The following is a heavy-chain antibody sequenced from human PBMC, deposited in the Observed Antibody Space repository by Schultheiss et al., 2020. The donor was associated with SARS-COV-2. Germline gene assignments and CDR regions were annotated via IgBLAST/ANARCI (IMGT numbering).Heavy chain of an antibody. CDR3: ARDPYYYDSSGYYFDY. J-gene: IGHJ4*02. CDR1: GFTLDDDA. V-gene: IGHV3-21*01. CDR2: ISSSSSYI. Sequence: GESLKXSCXXXGFTLDDDAMHWVRQAPGKCLGWVSSISSSSSYIYYADSVKGRFTISRDNAKNSLYLQMNSLRAGDTAVYYCARDPYYYDSSGYYFDYWGQGTLVTVXS. D-gene: IGHD3-22*01.